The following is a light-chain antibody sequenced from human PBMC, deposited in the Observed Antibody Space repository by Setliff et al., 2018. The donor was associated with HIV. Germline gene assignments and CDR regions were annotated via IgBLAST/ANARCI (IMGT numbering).Light chain of an antibody. CDR1: NSDIGSHDY. CDR2: SVT. CDR3: SSYTSSSTLV. Sequence: QSALTQPASVSGSPGQSITISCSGTNSDIGSHDYVSWYQQHPGKAPKLIIFSVTYRPSGVSDRFSGSKSGNTASLTISGLQPEDEADYYCSSYTSSSTLVFGTGTKVTVL. J-gene: IGLJ1*01. V-gene: IGLV2-14*03.